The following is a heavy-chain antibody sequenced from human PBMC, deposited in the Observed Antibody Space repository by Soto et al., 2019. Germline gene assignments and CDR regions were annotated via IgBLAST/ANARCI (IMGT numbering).Heavy chain of an antibody. Sequence: QVQLQESGPGLVKPSETLSLTCTVSGGSISSYYWSWIRQPPGKGLEWIGYMYNTGSTVYNPSLKGRVTISVDTSKTQFSLKLNAVTAAETAVYYCARDLWGYCGTDCYPLDVWGQGTTVTVSS. D-gene: IGHD2-21*02. J-gene: IGHJ6*02. CDR3: ARDLWGYCGTDCYPLDV. CDR2: MYNTGST. V-gene: IGHV4-59*12. CDR1: GGSISSYY.